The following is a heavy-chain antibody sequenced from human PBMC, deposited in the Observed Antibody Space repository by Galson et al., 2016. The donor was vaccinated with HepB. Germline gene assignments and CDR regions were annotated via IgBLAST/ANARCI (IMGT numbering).Heavy chain of an antibody. D-gene: IGHD2/OR15-2a*01. CDR2: IFLTGRG. Sequence: LRLSCAASGLTFSDHYMDWVRQPPGQGLEWVGQIFLTGRGNYTPSPASRVTISIDTSTNHFTLRLTSVTAADTALYYCARQYWGGASDYWGQGTLVIVSS. V-gene: IGHV4-34*12. J-gene: IGHJ4*02. CDR3: ARQYWGGASDY. CDR1: GLTFSDHY.